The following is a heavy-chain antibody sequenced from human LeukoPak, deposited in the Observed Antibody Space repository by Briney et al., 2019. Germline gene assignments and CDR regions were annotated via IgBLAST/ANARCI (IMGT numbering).Heavy chain of an antibody. V-gene: IGHV3-7*01. CDR3: ARDDVSLWFGELFTNYFDY. CDR1: GFTFSSYW. Sequence: GGSLRLSCAASGFTFSSYWMSWVRQAPGKGLEWVANIKQDGSEKYYVDSVEGRFTISRDNAKNSLYLQMNSLRAEDTAVYYCARDDVSLWFGELFTNYFDYWGQGTLVTVSS. D-gene: IGHD3-10*01. J-gene: IGHJ4*02. CDR2: IKQDGSEK.